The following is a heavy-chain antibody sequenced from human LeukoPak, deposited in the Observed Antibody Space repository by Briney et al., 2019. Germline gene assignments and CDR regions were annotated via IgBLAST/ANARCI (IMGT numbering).Heavy chain of an antibody. J-gene: IGHJ4*02. CDR3: AMAYSSSWYYFDY. D-gene: IGHD6-13*01. CDR1: VGSIRGYF. V-gene: IGHV4-59*01. Sequence: SETLSLTCTVSVGSIRGYFWTWIRQPPGKGREWIGYIYYSGSTNYNPSLKSRVTIAVDTSKNQFSLRLSSVTAADTAVYYCAMAYSSSWYYFDYWGQGTLVTVSS. CDR2: IYYSGST.